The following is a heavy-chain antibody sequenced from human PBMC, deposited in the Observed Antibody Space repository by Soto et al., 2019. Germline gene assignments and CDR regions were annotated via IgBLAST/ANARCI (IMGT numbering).Heavy chain of an antibody. CDR3: ASVGYYYDTNGYYDS. CDR2: FYHSKIP. J-gene: IGHJ4*02. CDR1: GYSISSGYY. D-gene: IGHD3-22*01. V-gene: IGHV4-38-2*01. Sequence: PSETLSLTCAVFGYSISSGYYWGWIRQPPGKGLECIGNFYHSKIPYYNPSLKSRVTISADTSKNQFSLRLTSVTAADTAVYYCASVGYYYDTNGYYDSWGRGTLVTVSS.